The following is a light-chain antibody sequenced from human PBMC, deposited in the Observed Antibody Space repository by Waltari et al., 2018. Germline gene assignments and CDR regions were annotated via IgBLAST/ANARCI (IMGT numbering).Light chain of an antibody. CDR2: DAS. V-gene: IGKV3-15*01. CDR1: QSVSSN. CDR3: QQYNDWPQT. Sequence: EIVMTQSPATLSVSPGERATLSCRASQSVSSNLAWYQQKPGQAPRLLIYDASTRATDIPARFSGGGSGTEFTLTISSLQSEDFAVYYCQQYNDWPQTFGQGP. J-gene: IGKJ1*01.